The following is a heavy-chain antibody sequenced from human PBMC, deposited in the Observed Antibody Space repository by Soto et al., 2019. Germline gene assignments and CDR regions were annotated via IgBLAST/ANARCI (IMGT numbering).Heavy chain of an antibody. Sequence: GGSLRLSCASSGFTLSMSAVNWVRQAPGKGLEWVSYISDSGDRTYYADSVKGRFTISRDRSKNTVSLQMDSLRAEDTAVYYCAKDRGIIVKAGDAFDVWGQGAKVTVSS. V-gene: IGHV3-23*01. CDR2: ISDSGDRT. CDR3: AKDRGIIVKAGDAFDV. J-gene: IGHJ3*01. CDR1: GFTLSMSA. D-gene: IGHD3-16*02.